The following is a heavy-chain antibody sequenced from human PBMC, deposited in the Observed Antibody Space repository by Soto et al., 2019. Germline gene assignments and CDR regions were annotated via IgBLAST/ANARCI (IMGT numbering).Heavy chain of an antibody. CDR1: GGSFSGYY. J-gene: IGHJ4*02. CDR2: INHSGST. CDR3: ARDNGREQYYDSSGYWYYFDY. Sequence: PSETLSLTCAVYGGSFSGYYWTWIRQPPGTGLEWIGEINHSGSTNYNPSLKSRVTISVDTSKNQFSLKLTSVTAADTAVYYCARDNGREQYYDSSGYWYYFDYWGQGTLVTVSS. D-gene: IGHD3-22*01. V-gene: IGHV4-34*01.